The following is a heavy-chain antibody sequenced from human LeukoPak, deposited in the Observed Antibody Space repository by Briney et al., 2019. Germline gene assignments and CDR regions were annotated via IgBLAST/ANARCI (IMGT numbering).Heavy chain of an antibody. CDR3: AREGSSGWFPH. Sequence: PGRSLRLSCATSGFTFSTYPMHWVRQAPGKGLEWVAIISYRGDEKHYADSVKGRFTISRDNSKNILYLQMDTLRPEDTAIYYCAREGSSGWFPHWGQGTLATVSS. D-gene: IGHD6-19*01. CDR2: ISYRGDEK. CDR1: GFTFSTYP. J-gene: IGHJ4*02. V-gene: IGHV3-30-3*01.